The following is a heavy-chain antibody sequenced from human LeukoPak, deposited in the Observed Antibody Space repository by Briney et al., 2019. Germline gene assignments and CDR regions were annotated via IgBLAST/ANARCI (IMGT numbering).Heavy chain of an antibody. CDR3: ARGRSSGWYGDY. Sequence: SETLSLTCAVYGGSFSGYYWSWIRQPPGKGLEWIGEINHGGSTNYNPSLKSRVTISVDTSKNQFSLKLSSVTAADTAVYYCARGRSSGWYGDYWGQGTLVTVSS. V-gene: IGHV4-34*01. J-gene: IGHJ4*02. CDR2: INHGGST. CDR1: GGSFSGYY. D-gene: IGHD6-19*01.